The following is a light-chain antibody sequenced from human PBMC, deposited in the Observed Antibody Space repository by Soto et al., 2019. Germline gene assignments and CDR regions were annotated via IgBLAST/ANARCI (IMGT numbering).Light chain of an antibody. CDR3: SSYTSSSLYV. Sequence: QSALTQPASVSGSPGQSITISCTGTSSDIGVHHFVSWYQQQSGKAPKLVIYEVTDRPSGVSDRFSGSKSGNTASLTISGLQPEDEADYYCSSYTSSSLYVFGTGTKVTVL. CDR2: EVT. V-gene: IGLV2-14*01. CDR1: SSDIGVHHF. J-gene: IGLJ1*01.